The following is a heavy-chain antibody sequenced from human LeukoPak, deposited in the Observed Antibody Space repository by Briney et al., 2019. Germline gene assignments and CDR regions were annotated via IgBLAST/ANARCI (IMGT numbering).Heavy chain of an antibody. Sequence: PGGSLRLSCAASGFTFSSYAMSWVRQAPGKGLEWVSAISGSGGSTYYADSVKGRFSISRDNSKNTLYLQLNSLRAEDTAVYYCAKEKAGYCSSTSCFDGYDYCGQGTLVTVSS. CDR1: GFTFSSYA. CDR2: ISGSGGST. V-gene: IGHV3-23*01. CDR3: AKEKAGYCSSTSCFDGYDY. D-gene: IGHD2-2*01. J-gene: IGHJ4*02.